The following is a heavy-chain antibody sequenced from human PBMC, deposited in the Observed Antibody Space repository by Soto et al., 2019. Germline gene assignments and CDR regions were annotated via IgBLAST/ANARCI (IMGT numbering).Heavy chain of an antibody. V-gene: IGHV1-18*01. Sequence: QVQLVQSGAEVKKPGASVKVSCKASGYTFSTYGISWVRQAPGQGLEWMGWINGYNGNTNYAPKLQGRITMTTDTSRTTAYMELRRLRSDDTAVYYCARMVDVPFYVYGMDVWGQGTTVTVSS. D-gene: IGHD2-15*01. J-gene: IGHJ6*02. CDR1: GYTFSTYG. CDR2: INGYNGNT. CDR3: ARMVDVPFYVYGMDV.